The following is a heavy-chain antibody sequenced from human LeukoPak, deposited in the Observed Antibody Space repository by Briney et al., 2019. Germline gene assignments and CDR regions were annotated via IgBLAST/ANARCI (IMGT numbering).Heavy chain of an antibody. CDR1: GFTFNSYA. J-gene: IGHJ4*02. Sequence: GASLRLSCAASGFTFNSYAMSWVRQAPGKGLEWVSAISGSGGSTYYADSVKGRLTISRDNSKNTLYLQMNSLRAEDTAVYYCAKDRPDILTGSQFDYWGQATLVTVSS. V-gene: IGHV3-23*01. CDR2: ISGSGGST. CDR3: AKDRPDILTGSQFDY. D-gene: IGHD3-9*01.